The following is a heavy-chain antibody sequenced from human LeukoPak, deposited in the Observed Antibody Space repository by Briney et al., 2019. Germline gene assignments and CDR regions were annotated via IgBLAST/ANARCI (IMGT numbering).Heavy chain of an antibody. CDR3: ANSLGSGSYYPLPFDY. J-gene: IGHJ4*02. D-gene: IGHD3-10*01. Sequence: GGSLRHTCAASGFTFNSYAMHWVRQAPGKGLEWVAVISYDGSNKYYADSVKGRFTISRDNSKNTLYLQMNSLRAEDTAVYYCANSLGSGSYYPLPFDYWGQGTLVTVSS. CDR1: GFTFNSYA. V-gene: IGHV3-30*04. CDR2: ISYDGSNK.